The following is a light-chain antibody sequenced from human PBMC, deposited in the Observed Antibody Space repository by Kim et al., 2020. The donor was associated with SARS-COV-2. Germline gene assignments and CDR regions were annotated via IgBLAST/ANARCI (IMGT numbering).Light chain of an antibody. J-gene: IGLJ2*01. V-gene: IGLV2-14*03. CDR3: SSYTSSITVV. CDR1: SSDVGGSNY. CDR2: GVS. Sequence: GKSIPISGTGTSSDVGGSNYVSWYQQHPGKAPKLMIYGVSYRPAGISNRFSGSKSGNTASLTISGLQAEDEADYYCSSYTSSITVVFGGGTQLTVL.